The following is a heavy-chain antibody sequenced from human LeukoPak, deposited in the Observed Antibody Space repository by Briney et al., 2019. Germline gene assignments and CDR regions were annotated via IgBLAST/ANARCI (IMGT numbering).Heavy chain of an antibody. CDR2: INHSGST. Sequence: PSETLSLTRAVYGGSFSGYYWSWIRQPPGKGLEWIGEINHSGSTNYNPSLKSRVTISVGTSKNQFSLKLSSVTAADTAVYYRARFLIDTAMVTFDYWGQGTLVTVSS. D-gene: IGHD5-18*01. V-gene: IGHV4-34*01. CDR3: ARFLIDTAMVTFDY. CDR1: GGSFSGYY. J-gene: IGHJ4*02.